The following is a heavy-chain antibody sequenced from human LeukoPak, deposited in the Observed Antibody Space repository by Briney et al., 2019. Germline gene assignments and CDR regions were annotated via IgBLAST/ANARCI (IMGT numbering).Heavy chain of an antibody. CDR2: IYYSGST. Sequence: SETLSLTCTVSGGSISSHYWSWIRQPPGKGLEWIGYIYYSGSTNYYPSLKSRVTISVDTSKNQFSLKLSSVTAADTAVYYCARDLSGPSRLDVWGKGTTVTVSS. J-gene: IGHJ6*04. CDR3: ARDLSGPSRLDV. D-gene: IGHD5/OR15-5a*01. V-gene: IGHV4-59*11. CDR1: GGSISSHY.